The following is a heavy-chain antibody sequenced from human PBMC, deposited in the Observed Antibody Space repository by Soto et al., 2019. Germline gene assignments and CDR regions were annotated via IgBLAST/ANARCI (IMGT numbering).Heavy chain of an antibody. D-gene: IGHD2-15*01. CDR2: ISTYNGDT. V-gene: IGHV1-18*01. CDR1: GYTFSTSG. Sequence: QVQLVQSGAEVRKPGASVKVSCKASGYTFSTSGMSWLRQAPGQGLEWMGWISTYNGDTNDAPKFQDRVTMNSDTSTSTVYRELRSLSSDDTAVYYCARAGAAPYYYYGMDVWGQGTRVTVSS. CDR3: ARAGAAPYYYYGMDV. J-gene: IGHJ6*02.